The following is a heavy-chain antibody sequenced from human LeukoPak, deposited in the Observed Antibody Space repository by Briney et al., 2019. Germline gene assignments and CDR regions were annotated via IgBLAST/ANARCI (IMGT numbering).Heavy chain of an antibody. CDR2: ISYDGSNK. CDR3: ARDVDGYNLNDDY. CDR1: GFTFSSYG. J-gene: IGHJ4*02. D-gene: IGHD5-24*01. Sequence: GKSLRLSCAASGFTFSSYGMRWVRQAPGKGLEWVAVISYDGSNKYYADSVKGRFTISRDNSKNTLYLQMNSLRAEDTAVYYCARDVDGYNLNDDYWGQGTLVTVSS. V-gene: IGHV3-30*03.